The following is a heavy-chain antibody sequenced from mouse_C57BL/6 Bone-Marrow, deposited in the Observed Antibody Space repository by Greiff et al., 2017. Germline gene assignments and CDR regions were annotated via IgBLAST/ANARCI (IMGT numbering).Heavy chain of an antibody. CDR3: ASSYYYGSRGDWYFDV. V-gene: IGHV5-12*01. J-gene: IGHJ1*03. D-gene: IGHD1-1*01. Sequence: EVKLVESGGGLVQPGGSLKLSCAASGFTFSDYYMYWVRQTPEKRLEWVAYISNGGGSTYYPDTVKGRFTISRDNAKNTLYLQMSRLKSEETAMYYCASSYYYGSRGDWYFDVWGTGTTVTVSS. CDR1: GFTFSDYY. CDR2: ISNGGGST.